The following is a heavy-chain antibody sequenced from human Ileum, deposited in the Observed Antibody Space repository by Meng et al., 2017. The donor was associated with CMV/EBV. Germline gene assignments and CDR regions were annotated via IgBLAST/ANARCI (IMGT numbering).Heavy chain of an antibody. CDR2: VNHRGDT. CDR1: GGSFTGYY. J-gene: IGHJ5*02. CDR3: ARGLDNYYDMT. Sequence: LTCELHGGSFTGYYCAGIRQPPGKELEWIGEVNHRGDTDYNPSLKGRVTILVDTSKKQSSLKLNSVTAADTAVYYCARGLDNYYDMTWGQGILVTVSS. D-gene: IGHD3-22*01. V-gene: IGHV4-34*01.